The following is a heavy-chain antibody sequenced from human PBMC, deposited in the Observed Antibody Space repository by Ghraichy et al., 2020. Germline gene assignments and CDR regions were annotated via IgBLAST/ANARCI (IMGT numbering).Heavy chain of an antibody. V-gene: IGHV1-69*13. CDR1: GGTFSSYA. CDR3: AVGGELQGYYYYGMDV. D-gene: IGHD1-26*01. Sequence: SVKVSCKASGGTFSSYAISWVRQAPGQGLEWMGGIIPIFGTANYAQKFQGRVTITADESTSTAYMELSSLRSEDTAVYYCAVGGELQGYYYYGMDVWGQGTTVTASS. CDR2: IIPIFGTA. J-gene: IGHJ6*02.